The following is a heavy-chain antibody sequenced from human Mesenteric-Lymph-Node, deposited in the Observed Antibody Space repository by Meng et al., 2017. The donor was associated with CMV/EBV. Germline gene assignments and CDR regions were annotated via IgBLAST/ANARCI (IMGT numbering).Heavy chain of an antibody. Sequence: ASVKVSCKASGYTFTGYYMHWVRQAPGQGLEWMGWINPNSGGTNYAQKFQGRVTMTRDTSISTAYMELSRLRSDDTAVYYCARSDCSSTSCYFQFDPWGQGTLVTVSS. V-gene: IGHV1-2*02. CDR1: GYTFTGYY. D-gene: IGHD2-2*01. CDR2: INPNSGGT. J-gene: IGHJ5*02. CDR3: ARSDCSSTSCYFQFDP.